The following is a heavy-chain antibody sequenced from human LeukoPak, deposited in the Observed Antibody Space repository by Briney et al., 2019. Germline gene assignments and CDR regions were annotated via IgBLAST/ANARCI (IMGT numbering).Heavy chain of an antibody. CDR2: INPADSHV. CDR1: GNTFTTSW. D-gene: IGHD4-17*01. J-gene: IGHJ4*02. Sequence: RGESMKISCHGSGNTFTTSWIGWARLMPGEGLEWMGLINPADSHVRHSPSLQGQVTMSADKSISNAYLEWSSLKASDTATYFCARLHYGASERWGEETLVTVSS. V-gene: IGHV5-51*01. CDR3: ARLHYGASER.